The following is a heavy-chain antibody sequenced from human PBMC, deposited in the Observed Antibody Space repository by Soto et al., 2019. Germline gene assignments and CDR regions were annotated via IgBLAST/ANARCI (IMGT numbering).Heavy chain of an antibody. J-gene: IGHJ4*02. CDR3: ARLPIAAAGTGDY. Sequence: PGGSLRLSCAASGFTFSSYWMHWVRQAPGKGLVWVSRINSDGSSTSYADSVKGRFTISRDNAKNTLYLQMNSLRAEDTAVYYCARLPIAAAGTGDYWGQGTLVTVSS. V-gene: IGHV3-74*01. D-gene: IGHD6-13*01. CDR1: GFTFSSYW. CDR2: INSDGSST.